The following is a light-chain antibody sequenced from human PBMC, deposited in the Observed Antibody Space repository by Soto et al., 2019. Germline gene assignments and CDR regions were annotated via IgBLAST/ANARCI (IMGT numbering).Light chain of an antibody. CDR2: GAS. CDR1: QALSNY. Sequence: DIQFTQSPSVLSASVGDTVTITCRASQALSNYLAWYQQKPGKAPKVLINGASRLHTGVPSRFSGSGSGTDFTLTISSLQPEDFDTYFCQQKYRLPRTFGQGTKVDIK. CDR3: QQKYRLPRT. J-gene: IGKJ1*01. V-gene: IGKV1-9*01.